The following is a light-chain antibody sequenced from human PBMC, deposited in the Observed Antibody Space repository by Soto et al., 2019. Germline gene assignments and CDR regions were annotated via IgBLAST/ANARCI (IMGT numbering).Light chain of an antibody. CDR2: EVN. Sequence: ALTTPPSAARSPGQSVTISFTGNNRDVGGYNYVSWYQQYPGKAPKLIIYEVNERPSGVPDRFSGSKSGNTASLTVSGLQTADEADYYCSSYAGSNWYVFGTGTKVTVL. J-gene: IGLJ1*01. CDR3: SSYAGSNWYV. V-gene: IGLV2-8*01. CDR1: NRDVGGYNY.